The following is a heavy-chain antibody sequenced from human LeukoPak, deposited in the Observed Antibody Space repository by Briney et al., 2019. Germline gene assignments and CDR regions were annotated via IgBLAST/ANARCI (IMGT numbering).Heavy chain of an antibody. CDR2: INSDGSST. D-gene: IGHD6-13*01. CDR3: ARVAAAVPPGRYFDY. V-gene: IGHV3-74*01. CDR1: GFTFSSYW. J-gene: IGHJ4*02. Sequence: PGGSLRLSCAASGFTFSSYWMHWVRQAPGKGLVWVSRINSDGSSTSYADSVKGRFTIPRDNAKNTLYPQMNSLRAEDTAVYYCARVAAAVPPGRYFDYWGQGTLVTVSS.